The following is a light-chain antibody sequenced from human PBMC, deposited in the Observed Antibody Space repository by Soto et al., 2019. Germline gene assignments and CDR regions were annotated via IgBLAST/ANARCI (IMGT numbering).Light chain of an antibody. Sequence: QSALTQPRSVSGSPGQSVSISCTGTSSDVGGYNYVSWYQQHPGKAPKVMIYDVSKRPSGVPDRFSGSKSGNTASLTISGLQSEDEAHYYCCSYAGRFTYVFGTGTKLTVL. CDR3: CSYAGRFTYV. CDR2: DVS. V-gene: IGLV2-11*01. J-gene: IGLJ1*01. CDR1: SSDVGGYNY.